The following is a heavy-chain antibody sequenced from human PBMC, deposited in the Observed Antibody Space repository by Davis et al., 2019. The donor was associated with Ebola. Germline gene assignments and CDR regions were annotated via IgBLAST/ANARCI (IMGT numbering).Heavy chain of an antibody. Sequence: ESLKISCAASGFTFSSYAMSWLRQAPGKGLEWVSAISGSGCSTYYADSVKGRFTISRDNSKNTLYLQMNSLRAEDTAVYYCAKGFGDHPVGYYGMDVWGQGTTVTVSS. V-gene: IGHV3-23*01. CDR3: AKGFGDHPVGYYGMDV. D-gene: IGHD4-17*01. CDR1: GFTFSSYA. J-gene: IGHJ6*02. CDR2: ISGSGCST.